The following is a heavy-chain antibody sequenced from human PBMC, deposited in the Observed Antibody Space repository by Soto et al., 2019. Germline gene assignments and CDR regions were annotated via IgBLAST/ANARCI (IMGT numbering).Heavy chain of an antibody. Sequence: PSETLSLTCTVSGGSISNGYFYWGWVRQPPGKGLEWIGSIFFGGTTNYNPSLKSRVTISIDTSKIHFSLKLTSVTAADTAVYYCVRHWGYGSGSYIYYYALDVWGQGTPVTVSS. CDR1: GGSISNGYFY. D-gene: IGHD3-10*01. V-gene: IGHV4-39*01. J-gene: IGHJ6*02. CDR2: IFFGGTT. CDR3: VRHWGYGSGSYIYYYALDV.